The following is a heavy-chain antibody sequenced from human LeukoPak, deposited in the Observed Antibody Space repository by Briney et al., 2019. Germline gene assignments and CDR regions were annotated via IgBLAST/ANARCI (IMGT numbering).Heavy chain of an antibody. CDR3: ARRSPSGTYDY. CDR2: INSNGDST. V-gene: IGHV3-64*01. J-gene: IGHJ4*02. D-gene: IGHD1-26*01. Sequence: GGSLRLSCAASGFTFSTYSMHWVRQAPGQGLDYVSAINSNGDSTYYATSVKSRFTISRDNSKNTLYLQMGSLRGEDMAVYYCARRSPSGTYDYWGQGTLVTVSS. CDR1: GFTFSTYS.